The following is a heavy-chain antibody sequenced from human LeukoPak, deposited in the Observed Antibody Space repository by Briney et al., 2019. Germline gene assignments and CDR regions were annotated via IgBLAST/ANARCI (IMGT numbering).Heavy chain of an antibody. Sequence: ASAKVSCTASGYTLTSYDINWVRQATGQGLEWMGWMNPNSGRTGYAQNFQGRITITRNTSISTAYMELSSLRSEDTAVYYCTRETSSRYFDYWGQGTLVTVSS. J-gene: IGHJ4*02. V-gene: IGHV1-8*01. CDR1: GYTLTSYD. CDR3: TRETSSRYFDY. CDR2: MNPNSGRT.